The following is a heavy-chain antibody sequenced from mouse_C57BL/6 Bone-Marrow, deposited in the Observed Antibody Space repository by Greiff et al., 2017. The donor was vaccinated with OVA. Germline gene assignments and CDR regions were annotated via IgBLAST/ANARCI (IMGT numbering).Heavy chain of an antibody. V-gene: IGHV1-81*01. D-gene: IGHD3-2*02. Sequence: QVQLQQSGAELARPGASVKLSWTASGYTFTSYGISWVKQRTGQGLEWIGEIYPRSGTTYYNEKFKGKATLTADKSSSTAYMELRSRTSEDSAVYCCARYWGMDSSGYPFAYWGQGTLVTVSA. J-gene: IGHJ3*01. CDR2: IYPRSGTT. CDR3: ARYWGMDSSGYPFAY. CDR1: GYTFTSYG.